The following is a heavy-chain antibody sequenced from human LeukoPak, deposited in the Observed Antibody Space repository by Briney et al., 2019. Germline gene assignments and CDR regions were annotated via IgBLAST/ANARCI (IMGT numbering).Heavy chain of an antibody. CDR1: GFTFSTYA. CDR3: AKAGIGVVGYFDY. Sequence: GGSLRRSCAASGFTFSTYAMSWVRQAPGKGLEWVSAIRGSGGGTYYADSVKGRFTISRDNSKNTLYLQMNSLRDEDTALYHCAKAGIGVVGYFDYWGQGTLVTVSS. CDR2: IRGSGGGT. J-gene: IGHJ4*02. V-gene: IGHV3-23*01. D-gene: IGHD6-19*01.